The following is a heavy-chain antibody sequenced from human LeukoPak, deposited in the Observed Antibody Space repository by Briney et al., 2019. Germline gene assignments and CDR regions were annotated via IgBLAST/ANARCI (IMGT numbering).Heavy chain of an antibody. V-gene: IGHV3-66*01. J-gene: IGHJ4*02. CDR3: AKGRGSSWYSIDY. Sequence: GGSLRLSCAASGFTVSSNYMSWVRQAPGKGLEWVSIIYSGGTTYYADSVKGRFTISRDNSKNTLYLQMNSLRAEDTAVYYCAKGRGSSWYSIDYWGQGTLVTVSS. D-gene: IGHD6-13*01. CDR1: GFTVSSNY. CDR2: IYSGGTT.